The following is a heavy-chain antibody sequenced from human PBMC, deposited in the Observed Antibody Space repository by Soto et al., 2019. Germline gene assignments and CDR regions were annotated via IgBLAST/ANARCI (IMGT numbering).Heavy chain of an antibody. D-gene: IGHD3-3*01. J-gene: IGHJ5*02. V-gene: IGHV4-39*01. CDR2: IYYSGST. Sequence: LETLSLTCTVSGGSISSSSYYWGWIRQPPGKGLEWIGSIYYSGSTYYNPSLKSRVTISVDTSKNQFSLKLSSVTAADTAVYYCARVRGRFLEWLLNWFDPWGQGTLVTVSS. CDR3: ARVRGRFLEWLLNWFDP. CDR1: GGSISSSSYY.